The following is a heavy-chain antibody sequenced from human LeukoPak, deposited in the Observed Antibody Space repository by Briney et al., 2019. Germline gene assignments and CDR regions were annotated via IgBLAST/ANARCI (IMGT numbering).Heavy chain of an antibody. J-gene: IGHJ4*02. D-gene: IGHD1-26*01. CDR3: ARDRVGATLYFDY. CDR1: GFTFSSYA. CDR2: ISGSGGST. V-gene: IGHV3-23*01. Sequence: GSLRLSCAASGFTFSSYAMSWVRQAPGKGLEWVSAISGSGGSTYYADSVKGRFTISRDNSKNTLYLQMNSLRAEDTAVYYCARDRVGATLYFDYWGQGTLVTVSS.